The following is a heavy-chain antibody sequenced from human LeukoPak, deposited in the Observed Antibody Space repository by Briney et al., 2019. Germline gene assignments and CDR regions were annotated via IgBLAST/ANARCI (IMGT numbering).Heavy chain of an antibody. J-gene: IGHJ4*02. CDR1: GFTFSSYS. Sequence: GGSLRLSCAASGFTFSSYSMNWVGQAPGKGLEWLSYISSGSRTIFYADSVKGRFTVSRDNAKSSLYLQMNSLRAEDTAVYYCARESISGHRDFDYWGQGALVTVSS. CDR2: ISSGSRTI. V-gene: IGHV3-48*01. CDR3: ARESISGHRDFDY. D-gene: IGHD1-26*01.